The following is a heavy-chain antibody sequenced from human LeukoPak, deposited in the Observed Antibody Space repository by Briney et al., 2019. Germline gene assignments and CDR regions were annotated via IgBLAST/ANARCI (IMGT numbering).Heavy chain of an antibody. J-gene: IGHJ4*02. D-gene: IGHD3-10*01. V-gene: IGHV3-9*01. Sequence: PGRSLRLSCAASGFTFDDYAMHWVRQAPGKGLEWVSGISWNSGSIDYADSVKGRFTISRDNAKNSLYLQMNSLRAEDTALYYCAKDIALRGSRTKNLYKYWGQGTLVTVSS. CDR2: ISWNSGSI. CDR1: GFTFDDYA. CDR3: AKDIALRGSRTKNLYKY.